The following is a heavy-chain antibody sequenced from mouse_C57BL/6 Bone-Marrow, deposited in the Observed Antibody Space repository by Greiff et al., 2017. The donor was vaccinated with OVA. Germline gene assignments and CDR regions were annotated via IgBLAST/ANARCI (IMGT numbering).Heavy chain of an antibody. Sequence: EVQLQQSGPELVKPGASVQIPCKASGYTFTDYNMDWVKQSHGKSLEWIGDINPNNGVTIYNQTFKGKATLTVDKSSSTAYMELRSLTSEDTAVYYCARSGGSSHGDYWGQGTTLTVSS. CDR1: GYTFTDYN. D-gene: IGHD1-1*01. CDR3: ARSGGSSHGDY. CDR2: INPNNGVT. V-gene: IGHV1-18*01. J-gene: IGHJ2*01.